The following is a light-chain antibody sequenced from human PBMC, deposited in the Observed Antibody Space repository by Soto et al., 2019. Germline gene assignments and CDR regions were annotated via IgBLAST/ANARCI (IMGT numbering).Light chain of an antibody. Sequence: QAVVTQEPSLTVSPGGTVTLTCGSSTGAVTSGHYPYWFQQKPGQAPTILIYDATNKHSWTPARFSGSLLGGKAALTLSGAQPEDEADYYCLLSYSGVQVFGGGTKLTVL. V-gene: IGLV7-46*01. CDR1: TGAVTSGHY. CDR3: LLSYSGVQV. CDR2: DAT. J-gene: IGLJ2*01.